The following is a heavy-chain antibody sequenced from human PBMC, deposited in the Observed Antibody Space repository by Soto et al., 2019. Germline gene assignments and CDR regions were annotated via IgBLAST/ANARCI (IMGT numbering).Heavy chain of an antibody. D-gene: IGHD3-3*01. J-gene: IGHJ6*02. Sequence: ASVKVSCKASGYTFTGYYMHWVRQAPGQGLEWMGWINPNSGGTNYAQKFQGRVTMTRDTSISTAYMELSRLRSDDTAVYYCARKGVGTAVGYYYYYRMDVWGQGTTVTVSS. V-gene: IGHV1-2*02. CDR2: INPNSGGT. CDR3: ARKGVGTAVGYYYYYRMDV. CDR1: GYTFTGYY.